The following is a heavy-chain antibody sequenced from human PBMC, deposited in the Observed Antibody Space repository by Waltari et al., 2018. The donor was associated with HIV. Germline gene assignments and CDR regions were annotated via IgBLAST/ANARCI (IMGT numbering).Heavy chain of an antibody. D-gene: IGHD4-17*01. J-gene: IGHJ4*02. V-gene: IGHV4-34*01. CDR3: ARDSGVGYGGLYYFDY. CDR1: GGSFSGYY. CDR2: INHSGST. Sequence: QVQLQQWGAGLLKPSETLSLTCAVYGGSFSGYYWSWIRQPPGKGREWIGEINHSGSTNYNPSLKSRVTISVDTSKNQFSLKLSSVTAADTVVYYCARDSGVGYGGLYYFDYWGQGTLVTVSS.